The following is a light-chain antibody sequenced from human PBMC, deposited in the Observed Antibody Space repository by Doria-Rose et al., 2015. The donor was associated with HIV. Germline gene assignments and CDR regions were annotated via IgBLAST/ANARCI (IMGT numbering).Light chain of an antibody. CDR3: MQSLQTPYT. Sequence: QSPLSLPVTPGQPASISCRSSQSLLHTIGYNYLDWYLQKPGQSPQLLIYLGSNRASGVPDRFSGSGSGTDFTLKISRVEAEDVGVYYCMQSLQTPYTFGQGTKLEIK. CDR2: LGS. CDR1: QSLLHTIGYNY. V-gene: IGKV2-28*01. J-gene: IGKJ2*01.